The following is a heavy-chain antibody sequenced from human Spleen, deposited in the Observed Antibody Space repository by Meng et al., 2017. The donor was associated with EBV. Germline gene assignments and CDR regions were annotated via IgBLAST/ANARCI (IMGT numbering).Heavy chain of an antibody. V-gene: IGHV6-1*01. CDR3: ASFGDLPPPR. D-gene: IGHD3-16*01. CDR2: KYYWSKFFS. CDR1: GDSICKDNDA. Sequence: QKQIKQSGRGLENLATTLTVNCAHTGDSICKDNDARNRFPQYALGGLEEMGRKYYWSKFFSDYAVSVKGRITVNLDTSRNQISLHLNSLSPVDTAVCSCASFGDLPPPRWGQGALVTVSS. J-gene: IGHJ4*02.